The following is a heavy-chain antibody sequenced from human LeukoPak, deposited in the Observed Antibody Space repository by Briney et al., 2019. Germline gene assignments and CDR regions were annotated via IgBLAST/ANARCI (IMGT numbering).Heavy chain of an antibody. V-gene: IGHV3-15*01. CDR3: ATDLGLTMIRGVIVH. CDR2: IKSKGDGETT. J-gene: IGHJ4*02. Sequence: GGSLRLSCVASGFTSTNAWMTWVRQAPGKGLEWVGRIKSKGDGETTDYAAPVKGRFTMSRDDSKATLYLQMNSLKAEDTAVYYCATDLGLTMIRGVIVHWGQGALVTVSS. D-gene: IGHD3-10*01. CDR1: GFTSTNAW.